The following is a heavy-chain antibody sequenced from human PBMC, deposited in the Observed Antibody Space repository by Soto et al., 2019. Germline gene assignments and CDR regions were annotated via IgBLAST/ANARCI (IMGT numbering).Heavy chain of an antibody. Sequence: GASVKVSCKASGYTFTGYYMHWVRQAPGQGLEWMGWINPNSGGTNYAQKFQGWVTMTRDTSISTAYMELSRLRSDDTAVYYCAILNYDILTDYYIPDAFDIWGQGTMVTVSS. CDR1: GYTFTGYY. CDR2: INPNSGGT. V-gene: IGHV1-2*04. CDR3: AILNYDILTDYYIPDAFDI. D-gene: IGHD3-9*01. J-gene: IGHJ3*02.